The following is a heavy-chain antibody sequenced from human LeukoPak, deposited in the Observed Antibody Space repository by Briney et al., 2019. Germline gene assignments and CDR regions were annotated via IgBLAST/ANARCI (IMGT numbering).Heavy chain of an antibody. CDR3: ARGITSLRYYYGMDV. Sequence: GGSLRLSCAASGFTVSSNYMSWVRRAPGKGLEWVSVIYSGGSTYYADSVKGRFTISRDNSKNTLYLQMNSLRAEDTAVYYCARGITSLRYYYGMDVWGQGTTVTVSS. V-gene: IGHV3-53*01. J-gene: IGHJ6*02. D-gene: IGHD3-3*01. CDR2: IYSGGST. CDR1: GFTVSSNY.